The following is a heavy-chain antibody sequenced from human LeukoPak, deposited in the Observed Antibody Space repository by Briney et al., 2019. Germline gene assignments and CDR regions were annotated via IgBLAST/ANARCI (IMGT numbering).Heavy chain of an antibody. V-gene: IGHV3-21*01. J-gene: IGHJ6*03. CDR2: ISSSSSYI. CDR3: AREPHSSSPDYMDV. Sequence: GGSLRLSCAASGFTFSSYSMNWVRQAPGKGLEWVSSISSSSSYIYYADSVKGRFTISRDNAENSLYLQMNSLRAEDTAVYYCAREPHSSSPDYMDVWGKGTTVTVSS. D-gene: IGHD6-13*01. CDR1: GFTFSSYS.